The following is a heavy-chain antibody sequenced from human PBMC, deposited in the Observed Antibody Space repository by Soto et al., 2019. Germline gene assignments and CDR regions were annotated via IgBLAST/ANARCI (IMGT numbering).Heavy chain of an antibody. CDR2: ISSSSSYI. CDR3: ASDARNYYGSGGYGMDV. V-gene: IGHV3-21*01. J-gene: IGHJ6*02. Sequence: GGSLRLSCAASGFIFSSYSMNWVRQAPGKGLEWVSSISSSSSYIYYADSVKGRFTISRDNAKNSLYLQMNSLRAEDTAVYYCASDARNYYGSGGYGMDVWGQGTTVTVPS. D-gene: IGHD3-10*01. CDR1: GFIFSSYS.